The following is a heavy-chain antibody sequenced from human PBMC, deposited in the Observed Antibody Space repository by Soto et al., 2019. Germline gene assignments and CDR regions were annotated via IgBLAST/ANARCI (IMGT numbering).Heavy chain of an antibody. CDR1: GYSFTSYW. CDR3: ARLAARSRRYYYYGMDV. CDR2: IYPGDSDT. Sequence: GESLTISCKGSGYSFTSYWIGWVRQMPGKGLEWMGIIYPGDSDTRYSPSFQGQVTISADKSISTAYLQWSSLKASDTAMYYCARLAARSRRYYYYGMDVWGQGTTVTVSS. V-gene: IGHV5-51*01. J-gene: IGHJ6*02. D-gene: IGHD6-6*01.